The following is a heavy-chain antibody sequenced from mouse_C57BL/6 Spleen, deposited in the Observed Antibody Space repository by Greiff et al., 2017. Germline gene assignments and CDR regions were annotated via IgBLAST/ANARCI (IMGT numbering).Heavy chain of an antibody. CDR2: INPNNGGT. Sequence: VQLQQSGPELVKPGASVKMSCKASGYTFTDYNMHWVKQSHGKSLEWIGYINPNNGGTSYNQTFKGKATLTGNKSSSTAYMELRSLTSEDSAVYYWARGGTSYYSNYDAMDYWGQGTSVTVSS. J-gene: IGHJ4*01. D-gene: IGHD2-5*01. CDR1: GYTFTDYN. V-gene: IGHV1-22*01. CDR3: ARGGTSYYSNYDAMDY.